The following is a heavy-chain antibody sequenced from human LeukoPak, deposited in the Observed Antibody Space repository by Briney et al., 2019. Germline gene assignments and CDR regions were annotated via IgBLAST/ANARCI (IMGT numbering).Heavy chain of an antibody. CDR1: GFTFSSYW. CDR3: ATYSSLNRREFQF. V-gene: IGHV3-7*01. CDR2: IKQDGSEK. Sequence: PGGSLRLSCEASGFTFSSYWMSWVRQAPGKGLVWVANIKQDGSEKYYVDSVKGRFTISRDNAKNSLYLQMNSLRAEDTAVYYCATYSSLNRREFQFWGQGTLLTVSS. D-gene: IGHD3-22*01. J-gene: IGHJ1*01.